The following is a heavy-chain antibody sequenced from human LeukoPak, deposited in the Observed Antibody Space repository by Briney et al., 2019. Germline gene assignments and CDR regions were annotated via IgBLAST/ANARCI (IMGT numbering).Heavy chain of an antibody. CDR3: ARRYYWGSGAFDI. CDR2: INHSGST. Sequence: SETLSLTCAVYGGSFSGYYRSWIRQPPGKGLEWIGEINHSGSTNYNPSLKSRVTISVDTSKNQFSLKLSSVTAADTAVYYCARRYYWGSGAFDIWGQGTMVTVSS. J-gene: IGHJ3*02. D-gene: IGHD1-20*01. CDR1: GGSFSGYY. V-gene: IGHV4-34*01.